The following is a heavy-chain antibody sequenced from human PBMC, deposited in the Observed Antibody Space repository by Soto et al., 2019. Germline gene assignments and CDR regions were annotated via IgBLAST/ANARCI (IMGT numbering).Heavy chain of an antibody. CDR2: ISGSGSKR. CDR1: GFTFSSYA. CDR3: ARGVTVARGAQYGMDV. D-gene: IGHD3-10*01. V-gene: IGHV3-23*01. Sequence: PGGSLRLSCVASGFTFSSYAMSWVRQAPGKGLEWVTAISGSGSKRYYADHVKGRFTISRDNSKNTLYLQMNSLRAEDTAVYYCARGVTVARGAQYGMDVWGQGTTVTVS. J-gene: IGHJ6*02.